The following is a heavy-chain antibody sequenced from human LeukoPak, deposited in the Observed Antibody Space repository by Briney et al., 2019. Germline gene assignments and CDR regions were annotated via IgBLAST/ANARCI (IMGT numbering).Heavy chain of an antibody. J-gene: IGHJ4*02. Sequence: ASVKVSCKASGYTFTSYYIHWVGQAPGQGLEWMGMINPSGGAPSYAQKFQDRVTMTRDTSTSTVYMEVSSLRSEDTAVYYCARKVYASNDYYYEYYLDYWGQGTLVTVSS. CDR1: GYTFTSYY. V-gene: IGHV1-46*01. CDR2: INPSGGAP. CDR3: ARKVYASNDYYYEYYLDY. D-gene: IGHD3-22*01.